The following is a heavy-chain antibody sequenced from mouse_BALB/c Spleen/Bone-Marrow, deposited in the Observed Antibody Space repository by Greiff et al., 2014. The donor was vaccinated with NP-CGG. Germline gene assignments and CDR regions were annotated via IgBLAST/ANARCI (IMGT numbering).Heavy chain of an antibody. CDR1: GYSITSGYS. V-gene: IGHV3-1*02. CDR3: ARRNGNYYFDY. CDR2: IHYSGTT. Sequence: EVQLQQSGPDLVKPSRSLSLTCTVTGYSITSGYSWHWIRQFPGNKLEWMGYIHYSGTTNYNPSLKSRISITRDTSKNQFFLQLNSLTTEDTATNYCARRNGNYYFDYWGQGTTLTVSS. J-gene: IGHJ2*01. D-gene: IGHD2-1*01.